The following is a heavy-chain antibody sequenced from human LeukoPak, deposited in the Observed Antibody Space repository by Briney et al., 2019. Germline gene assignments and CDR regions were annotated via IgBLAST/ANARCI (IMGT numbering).Heavy chain of an antibody. D-gene: IGHD3-22*01. V-gene: IGHV3-11*06. CDR1: GFTFSDYY. Sequence: GGSLRLSCAASGFTFSDYYMSWIRQAPGKGLEWVSYISSSSSYTNYANSVKGRFTISRDNAKNSLYLQMNSLRAEDTAVYYCARDREYYYDSSGYREIDYWGQGTLVTVSS. CDR3: ARDREYYYDSSGYREIDY. CDR2: ISSSSSYT. J-gene: IGHJ4*02.